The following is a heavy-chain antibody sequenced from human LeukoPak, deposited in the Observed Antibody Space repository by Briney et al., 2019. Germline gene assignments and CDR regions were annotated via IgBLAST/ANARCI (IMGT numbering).Heavy chain of an antibody. CDR1: GFTFSSYW. Sequence: PGGSLRLSCAASGFTFSSYWMHWVRQAPGKGLMWVSRVNTDGSHTNYADSVKGRFTISSDNAKNTLYLQMNSLRAEDTAIYYCARGDLTFWGFPHWGQGALVTVSS. J-gene: IGHJ4*02. D-gene: IGHD7-27*01. CDR3: ARGDLTFWGFPH. CDR2: VNTDGSHT. V-gene: IGHV3-74*01.